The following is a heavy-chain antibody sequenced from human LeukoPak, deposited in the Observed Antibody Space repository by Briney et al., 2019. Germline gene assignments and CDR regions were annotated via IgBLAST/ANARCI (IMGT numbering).Heavy chain of an antibody. Sequence: SETLSLTCTVSGGSVSSDSYYWSWIRQPPGKGLEWIGYIYYTGSTNYNPSLKSRVTISVDMSKNQFSLKLTSVTAADTAVYYCARDQGYCSSTSCPYYYYYYGMDVWGQGTTVTVSS. CDR2: IYYTGST. J-gene: IGHJ6*02. CDR1: GGSVSSDSYY. CDR3: ARDQGYCSSTSCPYYYYYYGMDV. V-gene: IGHV4-61*01. D-gene: IGHD2-2*01.